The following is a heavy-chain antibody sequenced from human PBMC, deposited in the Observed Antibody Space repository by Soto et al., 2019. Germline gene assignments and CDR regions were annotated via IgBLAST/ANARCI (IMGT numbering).Heavy chain of an antibody. CDR2: ISGSAIST. J-gene: IGHJ4*01. Sequence: EVHLLESGGDLVQPGGSLRLYCVASGFSFTKYAMTWVRQAPGKGLEWVATISGSAISTEYADSVKGRFTISRDNSKNTLFLLMQSLGAEDTATYYCVNWNDEDVDWGQGTLVAVSS. D-gene: IGHD1-1*01. CDR3: VNWNDEDVD. CDR1: GFSFTKYA. V-gene: IGHV3-23*01.